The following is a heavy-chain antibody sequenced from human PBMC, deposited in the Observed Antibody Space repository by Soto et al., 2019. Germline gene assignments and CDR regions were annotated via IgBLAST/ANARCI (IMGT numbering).Heavy chain of an antibody. J-gene: IGHJ6*02. CDR2: ISTWNGDR. V-gene: IGHV1-18*01. CDR1: GYSFTTYG. D-gene: IGHD3-10*01. Sequence: QVQLVQSGVEVKKPGASVEVSCKASGYSFTTYGISWVRQAPGRGLEWIGWISTWNGDRIYAQKIQGRVTMTTDTSTTTAKMELRSLTSDDTAVYYCTRDTGVGAYGLATNGMDVWGQGTTVTVSS. CDR3: TRDTGVGAYGLATNGMDV.